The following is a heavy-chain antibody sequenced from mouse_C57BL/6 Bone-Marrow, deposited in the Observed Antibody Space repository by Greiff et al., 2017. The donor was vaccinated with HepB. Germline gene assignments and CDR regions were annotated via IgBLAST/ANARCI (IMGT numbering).Heavy chain of an antibody. Sequence: EVKLMESGGGLVQPGESLKLSCESNEYEFPSHDMSWVRKTPDKRLELVAAINSDGGSTYYPDTMERRFIISRDNTKKTLYLQMSSLRSEDTALYYCAIHGDHYYAMDYWGQGPSVTVSS. CDR1: EYEFPSHD. V-gene: IGHV5-2*01. CDR2: INSDGGST. D-gene: IGHD3-3*01. CDR3: AIHGDHYYAMDY. J-gene: IGHJ4*01.